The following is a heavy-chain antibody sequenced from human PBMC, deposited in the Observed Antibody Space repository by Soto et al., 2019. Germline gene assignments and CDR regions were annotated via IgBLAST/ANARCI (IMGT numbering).Heavy chain of an antibody. J-gene: IGHJ4*02. CDR2: IYYSGST. Sequence: QVQLQESGPGLVKPSQTLSLTCTVSGGSISSAGYNWSWIRQHPGKGLEWIGYIYYSGSTYYNPSLKSRVTISEDTSKKQLSLKLSTVTAADTAVYYCARYGSGTYYTKTFDYWGQGTLVTVSS. V-gene: IGHV4-31*03. D-gene: IGHD3-10*01. CDR1: GGSISSAGYN. CDR3: ARYGSGTYYTKTFDY.